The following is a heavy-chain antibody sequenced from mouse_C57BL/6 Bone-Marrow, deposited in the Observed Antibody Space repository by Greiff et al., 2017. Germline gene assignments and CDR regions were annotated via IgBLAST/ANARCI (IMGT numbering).Heavy chain of an antibody. CDR2: IYPGSGNT. D-gene: IGHD1-1*01. CDR1: GYTFTSYG. CDR3: AGNSVVYWYFAV. Sequence: QVQLQQPGAELARPGASVKLSCKASGYTFTSYGIRWVKQRTGQGLEWIGEIYPGSGNTYYNEKFKGKATLTEDKSSSTAYMVLRSLTSEDSAVYCCAGNSVVYWYFAVWGPGTTVTVSA. V-gene: IGHV1-81*01. J-gene: IGHJ1*01.